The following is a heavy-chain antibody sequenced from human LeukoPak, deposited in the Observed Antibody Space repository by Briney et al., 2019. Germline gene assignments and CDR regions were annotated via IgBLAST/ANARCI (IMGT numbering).Heavy chain of an antibody. CDR3: ARSSSSSVPLDY. Sequence: ASVRVSCKASGYTFTSYYMHWVRQAPGQGLEWMGIIDPSGGSTSYAQKFQGRVTMTRDTSTSTVYMELSSLRSEDTAVYYCARSSSSSVPLDYWGQGTLVTVSS. D-gene: IGHD6-6*01. J-gene: IGHJ4*02. CDR1: GYTFTSYY. CDR2: IDPSGGST. V-gene: IGHV1-46*03.